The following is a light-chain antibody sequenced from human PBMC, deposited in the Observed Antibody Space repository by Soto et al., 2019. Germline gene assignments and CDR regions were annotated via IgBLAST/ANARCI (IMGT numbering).Light chain of an antibody. CDR3: QQGYSPLLT. V-gene: IGKV1-39*01. Sequence: DIQMTQSPSSLSASVGDRVTLTCRVSQSISKYLNWYQLKSGKGPKLLIYGTSTLQSGVPSRFSGSGSGTDFTLTISNLQPEDFAVYYCQQGYSPLLTFGGGTRVEIK. CDR2: GTS. J-gene: IGKJ4*01. CDR1: QSISKY.